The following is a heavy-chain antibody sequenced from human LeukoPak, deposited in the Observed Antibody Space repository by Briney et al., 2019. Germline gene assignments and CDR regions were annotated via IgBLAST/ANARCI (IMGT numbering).Heavy chain of an antibody. CDR3: AREMEAVAAYYYYYYMDV. Sequence: GGSLRLSCAASGFTFSSYGMHWVRQAPGKGLEWVAVISYDGSNKYYADSVKGRFTISRDNSKNTLYLQMSSLRAEDTAVYYCAREMEAVAAYYYYYYMDVWGKGTTVTVSS. D-gene: IGHD6-19*01. J-gene: IGHJ6*03. CDR2: ISYDGSNK. CDR1: GFTFSSYG. V-gene: IGHV3-30*03.